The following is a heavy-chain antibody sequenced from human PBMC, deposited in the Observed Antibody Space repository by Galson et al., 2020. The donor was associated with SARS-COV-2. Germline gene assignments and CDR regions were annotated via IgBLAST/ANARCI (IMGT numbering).Heavy chain of an antibody. J-gene: IGHJ4*02. Sequence: GGSLRLSCAASGFTFSSYAMSWVRQAPGKGLEWVSALSASGGSTYYADSVKGRFTISRDNSKNTLHLQMNSLRAEDTAVYYCAKVGGLWRYDFWTGYYLYFDYWGQGTLVTAPS. CDR1: GFTFSSYA. V-gene: IGHV3-23*01. CDR3: AKVGGLWRYDFWTGYYLYFDY. CDR2: LSASGGST. D-gene: IGHD3-3*01.